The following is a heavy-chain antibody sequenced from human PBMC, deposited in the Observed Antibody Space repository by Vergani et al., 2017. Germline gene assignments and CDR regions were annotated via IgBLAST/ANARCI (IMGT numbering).Heavy chain of an antibody. V-gene: IGHV1-2*02. Sequence: QVQLVQSGAEVKKPGASVKVSCKASGYTFTGYYIHWVRQAPGQGLEWMGWINPNSGGTNFAQKFQGRVTMTRDTSISTAYMELSRLRSDDTAVYYCARLVGANDPYFDYWGQGTLVTVSS. CDR3: ARLVGANDPYFDY. CDR2: INPNSGGT. J-gene: IGHJ4*02. CDR1: GYTFTGYY. D-gene: IGHD1-26*01.